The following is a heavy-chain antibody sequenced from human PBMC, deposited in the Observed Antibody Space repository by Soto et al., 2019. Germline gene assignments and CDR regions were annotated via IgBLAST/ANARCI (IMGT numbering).Heavy chain of an antibody. V-gene: IGHV4-30-4*01. Sequence: PSETLSLTCTVSGGSISSGDYYWSWIRQPPGKGLEWIGYIYYSGSTYYNPSLKSRVTISVDTSKNQFSLKLSSVTAADTAVYYCARETTPGDNWFDPWGQGTPVTVSS. CDR3: ARETTPGDNWFDP. J-gene: IGHJ5*02. D-gene: IGHD4-4*01. CDR1: GGSISSGDYY. CDR2: IYYSGST.